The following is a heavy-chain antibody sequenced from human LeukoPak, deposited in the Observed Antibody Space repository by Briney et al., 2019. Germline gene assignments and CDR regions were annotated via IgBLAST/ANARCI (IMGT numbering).Heavy chain of an antibody. D-gene: IGHD1-20*01. J-gene: IGHJ6*02. Sequence: SVKVSCKASGGTFSSYAISWVRQAPGQGLEWMGGIIPIFGTANYAQKFQGRVTITADESTSTAYMELSSLRSEDTAVYYCASRPADPSSITGRFYGMDVWGQGTTVTVSS. V-gene: IGHV1-69*13. CDR2: IIPIFGTA. CDR3: ASRPADPSSITGRFYGMDV. CDR1: GGTFSSYA.